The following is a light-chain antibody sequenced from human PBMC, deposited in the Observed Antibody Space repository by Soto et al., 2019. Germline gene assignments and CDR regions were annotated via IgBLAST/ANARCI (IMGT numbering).Light chain of an antibody. CDR1: QSIGNY. Sequence: IMLTQSPATLSLSHGERATLSCRASQSIGNYLAWYQQKPGQAPRLLIYGASTRATGIPARFSGSGSGTEFTLTISGLQSEDFTVYYCQQDHNWPPKTFGQGTKVDIK. CDR2: GAS. V-gene: IGKV3-15*01. J-gene: IGKJ1*01. CDR3: QQDHNWPPKT.